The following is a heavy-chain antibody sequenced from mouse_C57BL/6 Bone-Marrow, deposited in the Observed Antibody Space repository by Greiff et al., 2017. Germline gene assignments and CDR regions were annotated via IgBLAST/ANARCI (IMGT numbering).Heavy chain of an antibody. CDR1: EYEFPSHD. V-gene: IGHV5-2*03. Sequence: EVKVEESGGGLVQPGESLTLSCESNEYEFPSHDMSWVRKTPEKRLELVAAINSDGGSTYYPDTMERRFIISRDNTKKTLYLQRSSLRSEDTALYYWARHGNYGSSYWYFDVWGTGTTVTVSS. J-gene: IGHJ1*03. D-gene: IGHD1-1*01. CDR2: INSDGGST. CDR3: ARHGNYGSSYWYFDV.